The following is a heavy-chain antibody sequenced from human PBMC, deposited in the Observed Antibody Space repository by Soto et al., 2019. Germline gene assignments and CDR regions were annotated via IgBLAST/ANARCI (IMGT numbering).Heavy chain of an antibody. CDR1: GFTFSSYA. J-gene: IGHJ6*02. V-gene: IGHV3-23*01. CDR2: ISGSGGST. Sequence: GGSLRLSCAASGFTFSSYAMSWVRQAPGKGLEWVSAISGSGGSTYYADSVKGRFTISRDNSKNTLYLQMNSLRAEDTAVYYCAKDRSPVGLYYYGMDVWGQGTTVTVSS. D-gene: IGHD1-26*01. CDR3: AKDRSPVGLYYYGMDV.